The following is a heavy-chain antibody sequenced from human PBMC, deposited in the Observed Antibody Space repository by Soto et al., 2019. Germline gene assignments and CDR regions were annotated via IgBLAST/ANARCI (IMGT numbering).Heavy chain of an antibody. Sequence: QVQLQESGPGLVKPSETLSLTCTVSGGSISRYYWSWIRQPPGKGLEWIGYIYYSGSTNYNPSLKSRVTISVDTSKTQFSLKLSSVTAADPAVYYCARADYYGSGSYYPYWSCDLWGRGTLVTVSS. J-gene: IGHJ2*01. CDR2: IYYSGST. CDR3: ARADYYGSGSYYPYWSCDL. V-gene: IGHV4-59*01. D-gene: IGHD3-10*01. CDR1: GGSISRYY.